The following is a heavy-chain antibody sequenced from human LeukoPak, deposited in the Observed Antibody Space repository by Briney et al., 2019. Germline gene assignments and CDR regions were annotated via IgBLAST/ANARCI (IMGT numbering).Heavy chain of an antibody. CDR3: ARDTRPPYSSSVAFDI. Sequence: SQTLSLTCAISGDSVSSNSAAWNWIRQSPSRGLEWLGRTYYRSKWYSDYAVSVKSRINISPDTSKNQFSLQLNSVTPEDTAVYYCARDTRPPYSSSVAFDIWGQGTMVTVSS. CDR1: GDSVSSNSAA. V-gene: IGHV6-1*01. J-gene: IGHJ3*02. D-gene: IGHD6-6*01. CDR2: TYYRSKWYS.